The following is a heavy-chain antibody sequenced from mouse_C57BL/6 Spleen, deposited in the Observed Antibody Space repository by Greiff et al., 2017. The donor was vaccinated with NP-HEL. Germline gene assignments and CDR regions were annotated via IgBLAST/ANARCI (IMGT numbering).Heavy chain of an antibody. V-gene: IGHV1-15*01. J-gene: IGHJ4*01. Sequence: QVQLQQSGAELVRPGASVTLSCTASGYTFTDYEMHWVKQTPVHGLEWIGAIDPETGGTAYNQKFKGKAILTADKSSSTAYMELRSLTSEDSAVYYCTRREGMDYWGQGTSVTVSS. CDR2: IDPETGGT. CDR3: TRREGMDY. CDR1: GYTFTDYE.